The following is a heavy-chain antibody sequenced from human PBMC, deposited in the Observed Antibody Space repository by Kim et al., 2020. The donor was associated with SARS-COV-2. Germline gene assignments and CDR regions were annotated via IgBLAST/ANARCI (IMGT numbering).Heavy chain of an antibody. Sequence: TDYAAPVKGRFTNSRDDSKNTLYLQMNSLKTEDTAVYYCTRWELLQGFDYWGQGTLVTVSS. J-gene: IGHJ4*02. D-gene: IGHD1-26*01. V-gene: IGHV3-15*01. CDR3: TRWELLQGFDY. CDR2: T.